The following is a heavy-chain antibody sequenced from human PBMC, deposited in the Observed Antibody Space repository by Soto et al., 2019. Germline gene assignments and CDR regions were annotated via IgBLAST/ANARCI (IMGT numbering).Heavy chain of an antibody. CDR1: GGSSRAYH. Sequence: TLSLTCSVYGGSSRAYHWSWIRQSPGEGLEWIGEFSYSGSLNYNPSLKRRVAVSLDTSTDHFSLTMTSVTAADTGVYFCAGGPRYWSFALWGRGTQVTVSS. CDR2: FSYSGSL. CDR3: AGGPRYWSFAL. J-gene: IGHJ2*01. D-gene: IGHD1-20*01. V-gene: IGHV4-34*01.